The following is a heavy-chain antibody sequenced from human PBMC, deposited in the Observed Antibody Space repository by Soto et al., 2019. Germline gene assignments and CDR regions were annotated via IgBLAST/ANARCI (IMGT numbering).Heavy chain of an antibody. Sequence: EVQLVESGGGLVQPGRSLRLSCAASGFTFDDYAMHWVRQAPGKGLEWVSGISWNRGSIGYADSVKGRFAISRDNAKNSLYLQMNSLGAEDTASYYCAKGGWYDYIWGSYRRHFDYWGQGTLVTVSS. CDR1: GFTFDDYA. J-gene: IGHJ4*02. CDR3: AKGGWYDYIWGSYRRHFDY. CDR2: ISWNRGSI. D-gene: IGHD3-16*02. V-gene: IGHV3-9*01.